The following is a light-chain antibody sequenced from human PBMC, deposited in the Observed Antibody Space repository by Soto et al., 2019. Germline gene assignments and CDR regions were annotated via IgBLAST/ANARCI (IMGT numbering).Light chain of an antibody. CDR3: MEGTHWPPIT. V-gene: IGKV2-30*02. J-gene: IGKJ5*01. CDR2: TVS. CDR1: QSLVHRDGNTY. Sequence: DVVLTQSPLSLPVTLGQPASISCKSSQSLVHRDGNTYLNWFQQRPGQSPRRLIYTVSNRDSGVPDRFSGSGSGTDFTLKISRVEAEDVGFYYCMEGTHWPPITFGQGTRLEIK.